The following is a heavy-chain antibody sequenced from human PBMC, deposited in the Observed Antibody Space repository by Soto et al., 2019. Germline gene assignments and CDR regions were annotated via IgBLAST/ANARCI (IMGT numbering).Heavy chain of an antibody. J-gene: IGHJ6*02. CDR2: IIPIFGTA. CDR3: AGDTAMVTTGGYYYYGMDV. V-gene: IGHV1-69*12. CDR1: GGTFSSYA. Sequence: QVQLVQSGAEVKKPGSSVKVSCKASGGTFSSYAISWVRQAPGQGLEWMGGIIPIFGTANYAQKFQGRVTITADESTSTAYMELSSLRSEDTAVYYCAGDTAMVTTGGYYYYGMDVWGQGTTVTVSS. D-gene: IGHD5-18*01.